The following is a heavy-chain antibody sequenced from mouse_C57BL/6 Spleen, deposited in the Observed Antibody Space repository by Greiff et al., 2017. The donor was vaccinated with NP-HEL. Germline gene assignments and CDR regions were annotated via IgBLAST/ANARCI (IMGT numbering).Heavy chain of an antibody. CDR3: ARQGTGSFAY. CDR2: ISSGGSYT. J-gene: IGHJ3*01. Sequence: EVKVVESGGDLVKPGGSLKLSCAASGFTFSSYGMSWVRQTPDKRLEWVATISSGGSYTYYLDSVKGRFTISRDNAKNTLYLQMSSLKSEDTAMYYCARQGTGSFAYWGQGTLVTVSA. D-gene: IGHD4-1*01. V-gene: IGHV5-6*01. CDR1: GFTFSSYG.